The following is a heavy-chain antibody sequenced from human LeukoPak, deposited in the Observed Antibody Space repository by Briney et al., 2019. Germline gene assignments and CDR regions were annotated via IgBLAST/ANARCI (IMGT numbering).Heavy chain of an antibody. CDR1: GFTFSDYG. CDR3: AKVFEVRGARRPKDY. D-gene: IGHD3-10*01. J-gene: IGHJ4*02. V-gene: IGHV3-30*18. CDR2: ISYDGGNK. Sequence: GGSLRLSCAASGFTFSDYGMHWVRQAPGKGLEWVALISYDGGNKFYADSVRDRFTISRDNSKNTLFLQMNSVRIEDTAVYYCAKVFEVRGARRPKDYWGQGTLVIVSS.